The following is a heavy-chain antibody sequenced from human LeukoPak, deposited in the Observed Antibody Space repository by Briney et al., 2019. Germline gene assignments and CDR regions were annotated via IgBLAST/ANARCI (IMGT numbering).Heavy chain of an antibody. V-gene: IGHV4-34*01. CDR3: ARHTSGSYYLVGFDY. J-gene: IGHJ4*02. D-gene: IGHD1-26*01. CDR1: GGSFRGYY. CDR2: INHSGST. Sequence: PSETLSLTCAVYGGSFRGYYWSWIRQPPGKGLEWVEDINHSGSTNYNPSLKSRVTISVDTSKNQFSLKLSSVTAADTAVYYCARHTSGSYYLVGFDYWGQGTLVTVSS.